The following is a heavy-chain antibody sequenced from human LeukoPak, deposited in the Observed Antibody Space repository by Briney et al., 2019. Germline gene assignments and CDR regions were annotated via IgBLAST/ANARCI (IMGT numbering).Heavy chain of an antibody. CDR2: IYWDDDK. D-gene: IGHD1-1*01. V-gene: IGHV2-5*02. Sequence: ESGPTLVKPTQTLTLTCTFSGFSLTLTGVGVGWIRQPPGKALEWLAHIYWDDDKPYSPSLKTRLTVTKDSSKKQVVLTMTNMDPLDTATYYCVRTARGSGAFHIWGQGTLVTVSS. J-gene: IGHJ3*02. CDR1: GFSLTLTGVG. CDR3: VRTARGSGAFHI.